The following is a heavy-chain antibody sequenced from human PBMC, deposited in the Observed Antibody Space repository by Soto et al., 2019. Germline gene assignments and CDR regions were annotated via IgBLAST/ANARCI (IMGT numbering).Heavy chain of an antibody. Sequence: GSLRLSCAASGFTFSSYAMSWVRQAPGKGLEWVSAISNSGGSTYYADSVEGRFTISRDNSKNTLYLQMNSLRAEDTAVYYCATAAAAGLRAYGDFKDYWGPGTLVTVSS. CDR2: ISNSGGST. CDR3: ATAAAAGLRAYGDFKDY. D-gene: IGHD6-13*01. J-gene: IGHJ4*02. V-gene: IGHV3-23*01. CDR1: GFTFSSYA.